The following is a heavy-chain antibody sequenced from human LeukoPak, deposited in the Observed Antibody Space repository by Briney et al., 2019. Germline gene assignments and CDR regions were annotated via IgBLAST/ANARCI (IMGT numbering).Heavy chain of an antibody. D-gene: IGHD3-22*01. V-gene: IGHV1-2*02. Sequence: GASVKVSCKASGCTFTGYYMHWVRQAPGQGLEWMGWINPNSGGTNYAQKFQGRVTMTRDTSISTAYMELSRLRSDDTAVYYCARVGDSSGYYYPFDYWGQGTLVTVSS. CDR1: GCTFTGYY. J-gene: IGHJ4*02. CDR3: ARVGDSSGYYYPFDY. CDR2: INPNSGGT.